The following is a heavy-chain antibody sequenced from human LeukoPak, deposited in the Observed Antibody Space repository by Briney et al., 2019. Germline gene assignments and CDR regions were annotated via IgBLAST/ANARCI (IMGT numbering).Heavy chain of an antibody. CDR1: GFTFSSYS. V-gene: IGHV3-21*01. J-gene: IGHJ6*03. D-gene: IGHD1-1*01. CDR2: ISSSSYI. CDR3: AKEYGYDYNYYYSMDV. Sequence: GGSLRLSCAASGFTFSSYSMNWVRQAPGKGLEWVSSISSSSYIYYADSVKGRFTISRDNSKNTVYLQMNSLRAEDTAVYFCAKEYGYDYNYYYSMDVWGKGTTVTISS.